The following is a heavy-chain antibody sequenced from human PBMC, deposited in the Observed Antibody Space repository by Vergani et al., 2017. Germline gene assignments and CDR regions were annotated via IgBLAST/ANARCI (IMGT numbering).Heavy chain of an antibody. CDR1: GFTFSSYW. J-gene: IGHJ4*02. Sequence: VQLVESGGGLVQPWGSLRLSCAASGFTFSSYWMHWVRQAPGKGLVWVSRINSDGSSTSYADSVKGRFTISRDNAKNTLYLQMNSLRAEDTAVYYCARDQERYSGYDSGVFDYWGQGTLVTVSS. D-gene: IGHD5-12*01. V-gene: IGHV3-74*01. CDR3: ARDQERYSGYDSGVFDY. CDR2: INSDGSST.